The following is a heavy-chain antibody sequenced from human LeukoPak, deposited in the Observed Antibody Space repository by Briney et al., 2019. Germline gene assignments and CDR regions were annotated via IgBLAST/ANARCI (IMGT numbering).Heavy chain of an antibody. CDR1: GFTLSSYS. CDR3: AKHRFESGGYHSTD. Sequence: AGGSLRLSCVASGFTLSSYSMNWVRQAPGKGLEWVSYISSGSSTIYYADSVKGRFTISRDNAKNSLYLQMNSLRDEDTAVYYCAKHRFESGGYHSTDWGQGTLVTVSS. D-gene: IGHD3-22*01. J-gene: IGHJ4*02. V-gene: IGHV3-48*02. CDR2: ISSGSSTI.